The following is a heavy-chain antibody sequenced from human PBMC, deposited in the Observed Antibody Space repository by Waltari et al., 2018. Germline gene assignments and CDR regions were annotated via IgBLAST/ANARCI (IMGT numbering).Heavy chain of an antibody. J-gene: IGHJ4*02. D-gene: IGHD3-10*01. CDR2: TNYRSKWYN. CDR1: GDSVPSNRVI. V-gene: IGHV6-1*01. CDR3: SRGGSGINAGRFDL. Sequence: QVQLQQSGPGLVKPSQTLSLTCAISGDSVPSNRVIWNWIRQSPSSGLEWLGRTNYRSKWYNDSALSVKSRISIYADTSKNQISLQLSSVTPEDTAVYYCSRGGSGINAGRFDLWGQGILVTVSS.